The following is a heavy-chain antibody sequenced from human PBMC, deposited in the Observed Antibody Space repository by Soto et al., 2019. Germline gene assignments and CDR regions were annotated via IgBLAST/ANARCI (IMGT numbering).Heavy chain of an antibody. CDR3: AHNPRRGVVVVAATPSYFDY. Sequence: QITLKESGPTLVKPTQTLTLTCSFSGFSLSTSGVGVGWIRQPPGKALEWLALIYWDDDKRYSPSLKSRLNITKDTSKNQVDLTMRIMEPGDTAAYYCAHNPRRGVVVVAATPSYFDYWGQGTLVTVSS. V-gene: IGHV2-5*02. D-gene: IGHD2-15*01. CDR1: GFSLSTSGVG. J-gene: IGHJ4*02. CDR2: IYWDDDK.